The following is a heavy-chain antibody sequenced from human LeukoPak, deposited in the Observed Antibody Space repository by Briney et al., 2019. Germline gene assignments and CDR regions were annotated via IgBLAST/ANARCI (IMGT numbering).Heavy chain of an antibody. J-gene: IGHJ6*04. D-gene: IGHD3-10*02. CDR3: AELGITMIGGV. CDR2: ISSSGSTI. Sequence: GGSLRLSCAASGVTVSSDEMSWVRQAPGKGLEWVSYISSSGSTIYYADSVKGRFTISRDNAKNSLYLQMNSLRAEDTAVYYCAELGITMIGGVWGKGTTVTISS. V-gene: IGHV3-48*03. CDR1: GVTVSSDE.